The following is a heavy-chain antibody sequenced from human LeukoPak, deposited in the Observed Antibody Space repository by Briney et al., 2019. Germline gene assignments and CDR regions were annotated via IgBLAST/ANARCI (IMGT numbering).Heavy chain of an antibody. CDR1: GFTVSSNY. J-gene: IGHJ4*02. Sequence: PGGALRLSCAASGFTVSSNYMSLVRQAPGKGLGLVSLTYSGGSTYYADSVNGRFTISIDNSMNTLYLQMNSLRAEDTAVYYCARDKSDYRYAYWSDYWGQGTLVTVSS. D-gene: IGHD5-18*01. CDR3: ARDKSDYRYAYWSDY. V-gene: IGHV3-66*02. CDR2: TYSGGST.